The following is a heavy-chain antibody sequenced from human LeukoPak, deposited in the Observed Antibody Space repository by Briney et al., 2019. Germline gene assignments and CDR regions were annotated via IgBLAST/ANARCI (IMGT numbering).Heavy chain of an antibody. CDR1: GGSISSSNW. J-gene: IGHJ3*02. CDR2: IYHSGST. V-gene: IGHV4-4*02. CDR3: AREAYYYDSSGYRDAFDI. Sequence: SETLSLTCAVSGGSISSSNWWSWVRQPPGKGLEWIGEIYHSGSTIYNPSLKSRVTISVDKSKNQFSLKLSSVTAADTAVYYCAREAYYYDSSGYRDAFDIWGQGTMVTVSS. D-gene: IGHD3-22*01.